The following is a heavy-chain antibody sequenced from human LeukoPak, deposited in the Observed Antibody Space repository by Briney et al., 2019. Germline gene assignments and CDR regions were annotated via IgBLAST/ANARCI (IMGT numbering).Heavy chain of an antibody. Sequence: GESLKISCKGSGYSFTSYWIVWVRQMPGKGLEWMGIIYPGDSDTRYSPSFQGQVTISADKSISTAYLQWSSLKASDTAIYYCARPECSSTRCYLYFQHWGQGTLVAVSS. CDR1: GYSFTSYW. D-gene: IGHD2-2*01. CDR2: IYPGDSDT. CDR3: ARPECSSTRCYLYFQH. V-gene: IGHV5-51*01. J-gene: IGHJ1*01.